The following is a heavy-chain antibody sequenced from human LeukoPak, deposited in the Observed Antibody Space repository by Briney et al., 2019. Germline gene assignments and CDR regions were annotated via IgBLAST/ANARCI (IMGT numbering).Heavy chain of an antibody. CDR2: ISGSGGST. J-gene: IGHJ4*02. V-gene: IGHV3-23*01. CDR1: GFTFSSYA. CDR3: AKVRPGSSWLRYFGY. D-gene: IGHD6-13*01. Sequence: GGSLRLSCAASGFTFSSYAMSWVRQAPGKGLEWVSAISGSGGSTYYADSVKGRFTISRDNSKNTPYLQMNSLRAEDTAVYYCAKVRPGSSWLRYFGYWGQGTLVTVSS.